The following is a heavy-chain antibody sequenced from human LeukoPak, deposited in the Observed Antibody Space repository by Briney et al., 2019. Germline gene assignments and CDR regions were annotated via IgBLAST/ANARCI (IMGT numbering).Heavy chain of an antibody. CDR1: GFTFDDYG. CDR2: FNWNGGST. D-gene: IGHD3-22*01. J-gene: IGHJ4*02. V-gene: IGHV3-20*04. CDR3: ARGGANYYDSSGWLDY. Sequence: GGSVRLSCAASGFTFDDYGMNWVRQAPGKGLEWVSGFNWNGGSTDYADSVKGRFTISRDNAKNSLYLQMNSLRAEDTALYYCARGGANYYDSSGWLDYWGQGTLVTVSS.